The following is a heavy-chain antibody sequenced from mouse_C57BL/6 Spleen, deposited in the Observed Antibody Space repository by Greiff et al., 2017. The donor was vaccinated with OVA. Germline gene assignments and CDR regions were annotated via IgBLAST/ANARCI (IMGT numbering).Heavy chain of an antibody. D-gene: IGHD1-1*01. Sequence: EVQGVESGGGLVKPGGSLKLSCAASGFTFSSYTMSWVRQTPEKRLEWVATISGGGGNTYYPDSVKGRFTISRDNAKNTLYLQMSSLRSEDTALYYCARRSYSSYYFDYWGQGTTLTVSS. CDR3: ARRSYSSYYFDY. J-gene: IGHJ2*01. CDR2: ISGGGGNT. CDR1: GFTFSSYT. V-gene: IGHV5-9*01.